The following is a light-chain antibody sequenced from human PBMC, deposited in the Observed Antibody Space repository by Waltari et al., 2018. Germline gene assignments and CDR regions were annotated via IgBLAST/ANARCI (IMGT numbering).Light chain of an antibody. V-gene: IGKV3-15*01. J-gene: IGKJ1*01. Sequence: EVVMTQYPATLSVSAGGRATLSCRASQSVLTHLAWYQQKPGQAPRLLIYEASTRATSIPARFIGSGSGTEFTLTISSLQSEDFAVYYCQRYNDWWTFGQGTKVQIK. CDR3: QRYNDWWT. CDR1: QSVLTH. CDR2: EAS.